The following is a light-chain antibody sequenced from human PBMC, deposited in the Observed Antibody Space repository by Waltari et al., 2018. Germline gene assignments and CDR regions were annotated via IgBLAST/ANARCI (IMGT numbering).Light chain of an antibody. V-gene: IGLV3-1*01. CDR3: QALDRRTVEVV. Sequence: SYDLTQPPSVSVSPGQTASITCSGDKLANKNVCWYQQKPGQSPVLVIYQNNKRPSGFLERFSASNSGGTATLTMSGVQITDEADYYCQALDRRTVEVVFGGGTRLAVL. CDR1: KLANKN. J-gene: IGLJ2*01. CDR2: QNN.